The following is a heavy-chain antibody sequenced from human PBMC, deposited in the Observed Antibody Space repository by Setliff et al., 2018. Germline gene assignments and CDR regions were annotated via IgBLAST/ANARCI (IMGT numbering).Heavy chain of an antibody. D-gene: IGHD6-19*01. CDR2: IYYSGST. Sequence: SETLSLTCTVSGGSFSSSSYYWGWIRQPPGKGLEWIGSIYYSGSTYYNPSLKSRVTISLDSSKNQFSLRLSSVTAADAAVYYCARASSGWYSAYYYYMDVWGKGTTVTVSS. V-gene: IGHV4-39*07. J-gene: IGHJ6*03. CDR1: GGSFSSSSYY. CDR3: ARASSGWYSAYYYYMDV.